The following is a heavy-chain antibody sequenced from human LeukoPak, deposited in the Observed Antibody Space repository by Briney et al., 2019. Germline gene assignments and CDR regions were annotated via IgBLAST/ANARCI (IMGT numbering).Heavy chain of an antibody. CDR3: ARDRKLYYGSDSSPRRDY. D-gene: IGHD3-10*01. V-gene: IGHV3-64*01. CDR1: GFTFSSYA. CDR2: ISSNGGST. J-gene: IGHJ4*02. Sequence: PGGSLRLSCAASGFTFSSYAMHWVRQAPGKGLEYVSAISSNGGSTYYANSVKGRFTISRDNSKNTLYLQMGSLRAEDMAVYYCARDRKLYYGSDSSPRRDYWGQGTLVTVSS.